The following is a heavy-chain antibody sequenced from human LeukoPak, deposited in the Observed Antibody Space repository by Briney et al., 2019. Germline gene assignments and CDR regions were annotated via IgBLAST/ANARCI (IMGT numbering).Heavy chain of an antibody. D-gene: IGHD6-6*01. V-gene: IGHV4-34*01. CDR3: ARHSGIAARPRAEYFQH. CDR1: GGSFSGYY. Sequence: SETLSLTCAVYGGSFSGYYWSWIRQPPGKGLEWIGEINHSGSTNYNPSLKSRVTISVDTSKNQFSLKLSSVTAADTAVYYCARHSGIAARPRAEYFQHWGQGTLVTVSS. CDR2: INHSGST. J-gene: IGHJ1*01.